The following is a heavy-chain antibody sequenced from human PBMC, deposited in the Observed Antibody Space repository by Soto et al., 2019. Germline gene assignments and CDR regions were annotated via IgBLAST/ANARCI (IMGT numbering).Heavy chain of an antibody. D-gene: IGHD3-16*01. CDR3: ARTLDYGHMDV. J-gene: IGHJ6*03. Sequence: SETLSLTCTVSGDSVSNQYWSWIRRPPGRGLEWVGCIYRSGSTKYNASGKSRLTSSVDTAKKQSSVTAADTAVYYCARTLDYGHMDVWGKGTTVTVSS. V-gene: IGHV4-4*07. CDR1: GDSVSNQY. CDR2: IYRSGST.